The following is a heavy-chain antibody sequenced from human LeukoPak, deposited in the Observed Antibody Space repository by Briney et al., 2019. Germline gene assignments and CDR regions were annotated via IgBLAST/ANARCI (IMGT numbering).Heavy chain of an antibody. Sequence: SETLSLTCTVSGGSISSGGYYWSWIRQPPGKGLEWIGYIYHSGSTYYNPSLKSRVTTSVDTSKNQFSLKLSSVTAADTAVYYCATSFTGVYYFDYWGQGTLVTVSS. CDR2: IYHSGST. CDR1: GGSISSGGYY. CDR3: ATSFTGVYYFDY. J-gene: IGHJ4*02. D-gene: IGHD3-9*01. V-gene: IGHV4-30-2*01.